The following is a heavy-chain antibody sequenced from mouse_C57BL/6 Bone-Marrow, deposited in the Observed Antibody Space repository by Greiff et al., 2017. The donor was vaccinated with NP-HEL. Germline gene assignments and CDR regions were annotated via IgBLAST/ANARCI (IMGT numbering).Heavy chain of an antibody. V-gene: IGHV1-69*01. CDR2: IDPSDSYT. J-gene: IGHJ1*03. Sequence: QVQLQQPGAELVMPGASVKLSCKASGYTFTSYWMHWVKQRPGQGLEWIGEIDPSDSYTNYNQKFKGKSTLTVAKSSSTAYMQLSSLTSEDSAVYYCARGRGYGNYVGYFDVWGTGTTVTVSS. CDR3: ARGRGYGNYVGYFDV. CDR1: GYTFTSYW. D-gene: IGHD2-1*01.